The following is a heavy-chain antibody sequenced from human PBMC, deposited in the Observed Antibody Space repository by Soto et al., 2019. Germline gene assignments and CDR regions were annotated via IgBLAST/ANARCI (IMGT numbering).Heavy chain of an antibody. J-gene: IGHJ5*02. Sequence: GGSLRLSCAASGFTFSSYSMNWVRQAPGKGLEWVSYISSSSSTIYYADSVKGRFTISRDNAKNSLYLQMNSLRAEDTAVYYCARDKLTVTRPNWFDPWGQGTLVTVSS. V-gene: IGHV3-48*01. CDR2: ISSSSSTI. D-gene: IGHD4-17*01. CDR1: GFTFSSYS. CDR3: ARDKLTVTRPNWFDP.